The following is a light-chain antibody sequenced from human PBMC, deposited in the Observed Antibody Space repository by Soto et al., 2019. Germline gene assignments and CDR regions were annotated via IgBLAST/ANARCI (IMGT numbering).Light chain of an antibody. Sequence: DIVMTQSPLSLPVTPGEPASISCRSSESLLHSNGYTYLDWYLQKPGQSPQLLIYLGSNRASGVPDRFSCSGSSKDFTLKISRVEAEDVGVYYCMQSLHTRTFGQGTKVEIK. CDR3: MQSLHTRT. J-gene: IGKJ1*01. CDR1: ESLLHSNGYTY. CDR2: LGS. V-gene: IGKV2-28*01.